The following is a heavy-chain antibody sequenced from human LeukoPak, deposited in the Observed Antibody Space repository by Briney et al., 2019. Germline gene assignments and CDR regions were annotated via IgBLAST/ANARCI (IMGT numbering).Heavy chain of an antibody. J-gene: IGHJ4*02. V-gene: IGHV3-53*01. CDR2: IYSDGST. CDR3: ARATLDN. CDR1: GFSVSSNY. Sequence: GGSLRLSCAASGFSVSSNYITWVRQAPGKGLEWVSVIYSDGSTKYADSVKARFTISRDNSKNTVYLQMNRLRVEDTALYYCARATLDNWGQGTLVPVSS.